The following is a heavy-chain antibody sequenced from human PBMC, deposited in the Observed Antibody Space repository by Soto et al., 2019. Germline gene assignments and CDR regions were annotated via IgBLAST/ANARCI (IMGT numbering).Heavy chain of an antibody. D-gene: IGHD3-10*01. Sequence: PGESLKISCKGSGYSFTSYWIGWVRQMPGKGLEWMGIIYPGDSDTRYSPSFQGQATISADKSISTAYLQWSSLKASDTAMYYCARQGRFGELLSRYYYYYMDVWGKGTTVTVSS. V-gene: IGHV5-51*01. CDR1: GYSFTSYW. J-gene: IGHJ6*03. CDR3: ARQGRFGELLSRYYYYYMDV. CDR2: IYPGDSDT.